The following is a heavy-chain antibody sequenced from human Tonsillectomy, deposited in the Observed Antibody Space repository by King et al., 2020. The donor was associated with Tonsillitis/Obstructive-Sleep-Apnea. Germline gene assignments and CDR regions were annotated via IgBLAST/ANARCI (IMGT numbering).Heavy chain of an antibody. CDR3: TREWQSGTYQN. D-gene: IGHD1-26*01. J-gene: IGHJ4*02. Sequence: QLQESGRGLVKPSETLSLTCTVSGGSISSSSYHWGWIRQPPGKGLEWFGSIYYTGSTYYNPSLMSRVTLSVDTCNNQFSLRLSSVTDADTAVYHSTREWQSGTYQNWGQGTPVIVSS. CDR2: IYYTGST. V-gene: IGHV4-39*07. CDR1: GGSISSSSYH.